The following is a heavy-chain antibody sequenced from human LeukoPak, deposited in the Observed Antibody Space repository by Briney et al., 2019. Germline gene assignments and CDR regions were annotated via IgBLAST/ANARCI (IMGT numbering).Heavy chain of an antibody. CDR2: INHSGST. CDR1: GGSFSGYY. D-gene: IGHD3-3*01. V-gene: IGHV4-34*01. J-gene: IGHJ6*04. CDR3: ARDGFLDV. Sequence: SQTLSLTCAVYGGSFSGYYWSWIRHPPGKGLEWIGEINHSGSTNYNPSLKSRVTISVDTTKNQFSLKLSSVTAADTAVYYCARDGFLDVWGKGTTVTVSS.